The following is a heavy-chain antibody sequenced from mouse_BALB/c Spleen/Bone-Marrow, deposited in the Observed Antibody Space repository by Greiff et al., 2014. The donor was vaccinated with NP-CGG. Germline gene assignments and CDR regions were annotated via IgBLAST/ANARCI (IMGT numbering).Heavy chain of an antibody. CDR2: INPSNGRT. CDR3: AINYGNTDY. J-gene: IGHJ2*01. CDR1: GYTFTSYW. Sequence: KESGAELVKPGASVKLSCKASGYTFTSYWMHWVKQRPGQGLEWIGEINPSNGRTNYNEKFKTKATLTVDKSSSTAYMQLSSLTSEDSAVYYCAINYGNTDYWGQGTTLTVSS. D-gene: IGHD2-1*01. V-gene: IGHV1S81*02.